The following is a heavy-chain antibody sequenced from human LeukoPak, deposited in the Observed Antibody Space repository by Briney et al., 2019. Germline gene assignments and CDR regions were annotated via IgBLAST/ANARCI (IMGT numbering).Heavy chain of an antibody. V-gene: IGHV4-39*07. D-gene: IGHD2-15*01. J-gene: IGHJ4*02. Sequence: PSETLSLTCTVSGGSISSSSYYWGWIRQPPGKGLEWIGSIYYSGSTHYNPSLKSRVTISVDTSKNQFSLKLSSVTAADTAVYYCARAPYGLLDYFDYWGQGTLVTVSS. CDR3: ARAPYGLLDYFDY. CDR2: IYYSGST. CDR1: GGSISSSSYY.